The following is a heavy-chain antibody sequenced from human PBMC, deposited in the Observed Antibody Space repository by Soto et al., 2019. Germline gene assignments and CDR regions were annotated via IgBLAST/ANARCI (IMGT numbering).Heavy chain of an antibody. J-gene: IGHJ4*02. CDR1: GYMFTTYG. D-gene: IGHD6-6*01. CDR3: ARTGGGMAARHLEY. Sequence: QVQLMQSGGEVKMPGASVEVSCKTSGYMFTTYGMSWVRQAPGQGLEWMAWISAYNGNKKYAQKFEGRVTMTTDTATSTVSMELRDLTSDDTAIYYCARTGGGMAARHLEYWGQGTLVIVSS. V-gene: IGHV1-18*01. CDR2: ISAYNGNK.